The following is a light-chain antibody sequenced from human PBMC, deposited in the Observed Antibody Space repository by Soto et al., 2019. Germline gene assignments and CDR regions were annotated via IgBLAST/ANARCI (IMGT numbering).Light chain of an antibody. Sequence: DIQMTQSPSYLSASVGDRVTITCRASQGISNYLAWYQQKPGKVTKLLIYAASTFQSGVPSRFSGSGSGTDFTLTISSLQPEDVATYYCQKYNSAPWTFGQGTKVEIK. CDR2: AAS. J-gene: IGKJ1*01. CDR1: QGISNY. CDR3: QKYNSAPWT. V-gene: IGKV1-27*01.